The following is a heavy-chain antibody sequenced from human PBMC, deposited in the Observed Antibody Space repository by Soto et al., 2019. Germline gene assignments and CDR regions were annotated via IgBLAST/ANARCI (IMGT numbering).Heavy chain of an antibody. Sequence: SVKVSCKASGGTFSSYAISWVRQAPGQGLEWMGGIIPIFGTANYAQKFQGRVTITADESTSTAYMELSSLRSEGTAVYYCARDMISGTYPDYYGMDVWGQGTTVTVSS. CDR2: IIPIFGTA. J-gene: IGHJ6*02. V-gene: IGHV1-69*13. D-gene: IGHD3-10*01. CDR3: ARDMISGTYPDYYGMDV. CDR1: GGTFSSYA.